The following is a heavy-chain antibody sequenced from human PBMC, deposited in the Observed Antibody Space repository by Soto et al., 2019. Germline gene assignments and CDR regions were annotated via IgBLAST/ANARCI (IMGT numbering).Heavy chain of an antibody. D-gene: IGHD3-22*01. CDR2: MYHGGST. Sequence: SETLSLTCAVSGYSISSGYYWGWLRQPPWKGLEWIGSMYHGGSTYYNPSLNSRVTLSIDMTNNHVSLILNSVTAADTAVYYCARVGPWVPYYYDSSPYTFENWFDPWGQGTLVTVSS. CDR3: ARVGPWVPYYYDSSPYTFENWFDP. J-gene: IGHJ5*02. CDR1: GYSISSGYY. V-gene: IGHV4-38-2*01.